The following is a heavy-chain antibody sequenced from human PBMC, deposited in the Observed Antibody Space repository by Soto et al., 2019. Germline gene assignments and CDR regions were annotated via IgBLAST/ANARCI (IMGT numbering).Heavy chain of an antibody. CDR3: ARLPHKSYYAVTGRWYFDI. CDR1: GGSINSYY. D-gene: IGHD3-10*01. CDR2: IYPTGIT. J-gene: IGHJ2*01. Sequence: SETLSLTCSVSGGSINSYYWSWIRRPPGKGLEYIGYIYPTGITNYNPHLKSRITMFVDTSKNQFSLELSSVTAADTAVYNCARLPHKSYYAVTGRWYFDIWGRGALVPVSS. V-gene: IGHV4-4*08.